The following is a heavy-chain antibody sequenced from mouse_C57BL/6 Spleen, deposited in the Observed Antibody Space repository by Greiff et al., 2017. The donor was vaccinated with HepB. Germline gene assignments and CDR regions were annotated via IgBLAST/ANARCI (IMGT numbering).Heavy chain of an antibody. Sequence: EVQLVESEGGLVQPGSSMKLSCTASGFTFSDYYMAWVRQVPEKGLEWVANINYDGSSTYYLDSLKSRFIISRDNAKNILYLQMSSLKSEDTATYYCARVSGYYGSSYDYWGQGTTLTVSS. CDR1: GFTFSDYY. CDR2: INYDGSST. D-gene: IGHD1-1*01. CDR3: ARVSGYYGSSYDY. V-gene: IGHV5-16*01. J-gene: IGHJ2*01.